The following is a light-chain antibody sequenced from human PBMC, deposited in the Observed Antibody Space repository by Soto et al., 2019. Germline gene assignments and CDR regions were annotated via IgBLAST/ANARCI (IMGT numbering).Light chain of an antibody. CDR1: QTISSW. J-gene: IGKJ1*01. CDR2: KAS. V-gene: IGKV1-5*03. CDR3: QHYNSYSEA. Sequence: DNPMSQSPSTLSGYVGDRVTITCRASQTISSWLAWYQQKPGKAPKLLIYKASTLKSGVPSRFSGSGSGTEFTLTISSLQPDDFATYYCQHYNSYSEAFGQGTKVDVK.